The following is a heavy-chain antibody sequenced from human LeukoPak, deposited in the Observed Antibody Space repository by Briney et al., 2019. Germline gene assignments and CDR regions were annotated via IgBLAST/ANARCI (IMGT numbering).Heavy chain of an antibody. CDR2: ISGSGGST. CDR1: GFTFSSYA. CDR3: AKTTDYGDDNWFDP. Sequence: QAGGSLRLSCAASGFTFSSYAMSWVRQAPGKGLEWVSAISGSGGSTYYADSVKGRFTISRDNSKNTLYLQMNSLRAEDTAVYYCAKTTDYGDDNWFDPWGQGTLVTVSS. V-gene: IGHV3-23*01. D-gene: IGHD4-17*01. J-gene: IGHJ5*02.